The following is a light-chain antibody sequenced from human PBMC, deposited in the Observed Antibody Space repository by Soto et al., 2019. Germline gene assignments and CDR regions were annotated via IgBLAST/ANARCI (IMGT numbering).Light chain of an antibody. Sequence: DIQRTKSPSSLSASVVDRVTITCRESQGISNYLAWYQQKPGKVPRLLIYAASTLHSGVPARCSGSGSGTDFNLTITTLQPEHVATYYCQRDDGVPLTFGGGTKGDIK. CDR1: QGISNY. CDR2: AAS. CDR3: QRDDGVPLT. V-gene: IGKV1-27*01. J-gene: IGKJ4*01.